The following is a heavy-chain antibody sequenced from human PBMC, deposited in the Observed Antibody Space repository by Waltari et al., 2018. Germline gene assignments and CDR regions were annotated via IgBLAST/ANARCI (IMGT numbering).Heavy chain of an antibody. CDR1: GGSISSYY. V-gene: IGHV4-4*07. D-gene: IGHD6-13*01. J-gene: IGHJ4*02. CDR2: IYTSGST. Sequence: QVQLQESGPGLVKPSATLSLTCPVSGGSISSYYWSWIRQPAGKGLEWIGRIYTSGSTNYNPALKSRVTMSVDTSKNQFSLKLSSVTAADTAVYYCARAHPAIAAAGTDLYDYWGQGTLVTVSS. CDR3: ARAHPAIAAAGTDLYDY.